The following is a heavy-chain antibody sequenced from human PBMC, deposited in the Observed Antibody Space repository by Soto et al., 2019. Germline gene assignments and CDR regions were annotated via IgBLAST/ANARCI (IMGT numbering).Heavy chain of an antibody. CDR2: ISGSGGNT. J-gene: IGHJ4*02. CDR1: GFTFSSYA. V-gene: IGHV3-23*01. D-gene: IGHD6-19*01. CDR3: ARQQWLDY. Sequence: EVQLLESGGGLVQPGGSLRLSCAASGFTFSSYAMNWVRQAPGKGLEWVSLISGSGGNTYYADSVKSRFTISRDNSKNTLSLQMNSLRAEDTAVYFCARQQWLDYWGQGTLVTVSS.